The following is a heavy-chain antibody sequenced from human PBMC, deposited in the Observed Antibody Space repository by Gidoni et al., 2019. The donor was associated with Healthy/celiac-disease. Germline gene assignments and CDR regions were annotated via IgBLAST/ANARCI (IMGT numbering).Heavy chain of an antibody. D-gene: IGHD1-1*01. Sequence: QVQLQESGPGLVKPSETLSLTCTVSGGSVSSGSYYWSWIRQPPGKGLEWIGYIYYSGSTNYNPSLKSRVTISVDTSKNQFSLKLSSVTAADTAVYYCARVHWNDGLYYYYYGMDVWGQGTTVTVSS. V-gene: IGHV4-61*01. J-gene: IGHJ6*02. CDR1: GGSVSSGSYY. CDR3: ARVHWNDGLYYYYYGMDV. CDR2: IYYSGST.